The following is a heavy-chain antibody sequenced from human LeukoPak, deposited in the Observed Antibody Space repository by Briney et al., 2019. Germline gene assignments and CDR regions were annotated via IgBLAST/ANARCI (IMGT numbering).Heavy chain of an antibody. D-gene: IGHD3-3*01. CDR1: GGSISSYY. Sequence: PSETLSLTCTVSGGSISSYYWSWLRQPPGKGLEWIGYIYYSGSTNYNPSLKSRVTISVDTSKNQFSLKLSSVTAADTAVYYCARGEIFGYLSAFDIWGQGTMVTVSS. CDR3: ARGEIFGYLSAFDI. J-gene: IGHJ3*02. CDR2: IYYSGST. V-gene: IGHV4-59*01.